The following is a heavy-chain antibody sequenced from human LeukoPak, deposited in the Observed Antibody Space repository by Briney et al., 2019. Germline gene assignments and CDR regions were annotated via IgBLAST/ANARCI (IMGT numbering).Heavy chain of an antibody. CDR3: ARDLYPEISGYFGIDY. CDR1: GFTFSAYS. J-gene: IGHJ4*02. Sequence: PGGSLRLSCAASGFTFSAYSMNWVRQAPGKGLEWVSCISSSSSNIYYADSVKGRFTISRDNAKNSLYLQMNSLRAEDTAVYYCARDLYPEISGYFGIDYWGQGTLVTVSS. CDR2: ISSSSSNI. D-gene: IGHD3-22*01. V-gene: IGHV3-21*01.